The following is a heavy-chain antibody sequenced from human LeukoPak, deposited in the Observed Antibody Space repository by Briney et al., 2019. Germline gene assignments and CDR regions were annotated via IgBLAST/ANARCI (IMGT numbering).Heavy chain of an antibody. J-gene: IGHJ3*02. CDR1: GFTFSSYG. CDR2: ISYNDGST. CDR3: AKDSPLLTI. Sequence: GGSLRLSCTASGFTFSSYGMSWVRQAPGKGLQWVSAISYNDGSTYYADSVKGRFTISRDDSKNTLYLQMNSLRAEDTATYYCAKDSPLLTIWGQGTMVTVSS. V-gene: IGHV3-23*01.